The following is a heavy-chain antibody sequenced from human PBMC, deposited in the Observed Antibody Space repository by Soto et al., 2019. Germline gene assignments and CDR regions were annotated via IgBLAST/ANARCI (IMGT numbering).Heavy chain of an antibody. V-gene: IGHV4-39*01. CDR3: YVWGSTPFYYYYGMDV. J-gene: IGHJ6*02. CDR1: GGSISSSSYY. D-gene: IGHD3-16*01. CDR2: IYYSGST. Sequence: PSETLSLTCTVSGGSISSSSYYWGWIRQPPGKGLEWIGSIYYSGSTYYNPSLKSRVTISVDTSKNQFSLKLSSVTAADTAVYYSYVWGSTPFYYYYGMDVWGQGTTVTVSS.